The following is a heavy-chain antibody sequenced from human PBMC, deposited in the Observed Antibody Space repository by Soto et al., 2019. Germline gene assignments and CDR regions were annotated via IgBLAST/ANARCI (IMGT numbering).Heavy chain of an antibody. D-gene: IGHD6-19*01. V-gene: IGHV3-33*01. CDR3: ARDLSSDWIDAFDI. Sequence: QVQLVESGGGVVQPGRSLRLSCAASGFTFSSYGMHWVRQAPGKGLEWVAVIWYDGSNKYYADSVKGRFTISRDNSKNTLYLQMNSLRAEDTAVYYCARDLSSDWIDAFDIWGQGTMVTVSS. CDR2: IWYDGSNK. CDR1: GFTFSSYG. J-gene: IGHJ3*02.